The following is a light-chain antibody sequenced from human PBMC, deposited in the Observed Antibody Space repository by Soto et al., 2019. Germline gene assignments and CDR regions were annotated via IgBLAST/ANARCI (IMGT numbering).Light chain of an antibody. J-gene: IGLJ3*02. V-gene: IGLV2-8*01. CDR2: EVS. CDR1: SSDVGGYNY. CDR3: CSYTASDLWV. Sequence: QSVLTQPPSASGTPGQSVTMSCTGTSSDVGGYNYVSWYQQHPGKAPKLMIYEVSKRPPGVPDRFSGSKSGNTASLTISGLQADDEADYFCCSYTASDLWVFGGGTKVTVL.